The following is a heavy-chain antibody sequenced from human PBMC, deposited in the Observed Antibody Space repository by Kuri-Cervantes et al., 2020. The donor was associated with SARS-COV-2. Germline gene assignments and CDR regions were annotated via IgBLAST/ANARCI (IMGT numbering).Heavy chain of an antibody. CDR3: AKGGAADNHYYYYYGMDV. D-gene: IGHD3-16*01. V-gene: IGHV3-30*18. Sequence: GESLKISCAASGFTFSSYDMHWVRQAPGKGLEWVAVISYDGSNKYYADSVKGRFTISRDNSKNTLYLQMNSLRAEDTAVYYCAKGGAADNHYYYYYGMDVWGQGTTVTVSS. J-gene: IGHJ6*02. CDR2: ISYDGSNK. CDR1: GFTFSSYD.